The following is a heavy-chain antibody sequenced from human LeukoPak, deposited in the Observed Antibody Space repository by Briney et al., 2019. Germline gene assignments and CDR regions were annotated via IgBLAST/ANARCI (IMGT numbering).Heavy chain of an antibody. J-gene: IGHJ3*02. V-gene: IGHV4-39*01. D-gene: IGHD6-13*01. Sequence: NPSETLSLTCTVSGGSISSSTYYWGWLRQPPGKGLEWIGSIYYSGSTYYNASLKSRVTISADTSKNQFSLKLSSVTAADTAVYYCARPLSGSSNWHGDAFDIWGQRTMVTDSS. CDR3: ARPLSGSSNWHGDAFDI. CDR2: IYYSGST. CDR1: GGSISSSTYY.